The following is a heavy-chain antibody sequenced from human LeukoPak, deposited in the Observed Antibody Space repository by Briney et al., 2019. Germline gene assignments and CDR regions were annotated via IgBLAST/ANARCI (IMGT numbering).Heavy chain of an antibody. J-gene: IGHJ3*02. CDR3: ARQGSKGAFDI. CDR1: GGSITKNGYY. Sequence: SETLSLTCSVSGGSITKNGYYWGWIRQSPETGLEWIGSMHYSGSTYYNPSLNSRVTISVDTSKNQFSLKLTSVTAADTAVYYCARQGSKGAFDIWGQGTMVTVSS. V-gene: IGHV4-39*07. CDR2: MHYSGST. D-gene: IGHD6-13*01.